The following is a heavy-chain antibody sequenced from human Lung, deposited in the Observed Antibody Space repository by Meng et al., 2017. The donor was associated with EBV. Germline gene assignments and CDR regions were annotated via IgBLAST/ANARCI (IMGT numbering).Heavy chain of an antibody. J-gene: IGHJ4*02. Sequence: HLQQGGPGLLKPSETPSRTSTVSGGSHSRSNLWSWVRQSPPHALEWIGEIYHSGTTNYNPPLKSRVTILVDKSKTQSSLKLSSVTAADTAVYYCARYSRPNRRLVSWYFDYWGQGPLVTVSS. V-gene: IGHV4-4*02. CDR1: GGSHSRSNL. CDR2: IYHSGTT. D-gene: IGHD6-13*01. CDR3: ARYSRPNRRLVSWYFDY.